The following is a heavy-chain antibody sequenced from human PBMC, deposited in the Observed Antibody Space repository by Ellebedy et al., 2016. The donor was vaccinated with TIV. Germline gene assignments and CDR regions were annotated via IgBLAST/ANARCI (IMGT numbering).Heavy chain of an antibody. CDR1: GGSFSGYY. CDR2: INHSGST. CDR3: ARADYCDSSGYLFDY. D-gene: IGHD3-22*01. V-gene: IGHV4-34*01. J-gene: IGHJ4*02. Sequence: SETLSLTCAVYGGSFSGYYWSWIRQPPGKGLEWIGEINHSGSTNYNPSLKSRVTISVDTSKNQFSLKLSSVTAADTAVYYCARADYCDSSGYLFDYWGQGTLVTVSS.